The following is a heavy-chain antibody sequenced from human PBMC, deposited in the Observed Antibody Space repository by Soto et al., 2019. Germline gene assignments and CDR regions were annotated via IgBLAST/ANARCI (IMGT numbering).Heavy chain of an antibody. J-gene: IGHJ4*02. Sequence: QMQLVQSGPEVKKPGTSVKVSCKASGFTFTSSAMQWVRQARGQRLEWIGWIVVGSGHTNYEQKFQERVTITSDMSTSTAYMELSSLRSEDTAVYYCAADSRYCSGGNCEDYWGQGTLVTVSS. V-gene: IGHV1-58*02. CDR2: IVVGSGHT. D-gene: IGHD2-15*01. CDR1: GFTFTSSA. CDR3: AADSRYCSGGNCEDY.